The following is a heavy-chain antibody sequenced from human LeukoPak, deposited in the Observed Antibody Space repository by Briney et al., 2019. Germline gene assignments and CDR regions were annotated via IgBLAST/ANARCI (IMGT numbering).Heavy chain of an antibody. CDR3: ARSEILAAAGNGKYYYYYMDV. J-gene: IGHJ6*03. CDR1: GYTFTGYY. D-gene: IGHD6-13*01. V-gene: IGHV1-18*04. Sequence: ASVKVSCKASGYTFTGYYMHWLRQAPGQGLEWMGWISAYNGNTNYAQKLQGRVTMTTDTSKSTAYMELRSLKSDDTAVYYCARSEILAAAGNGKYYYYYMDVWGKGTTVTVSS. CDR2: ISAYNGNT.